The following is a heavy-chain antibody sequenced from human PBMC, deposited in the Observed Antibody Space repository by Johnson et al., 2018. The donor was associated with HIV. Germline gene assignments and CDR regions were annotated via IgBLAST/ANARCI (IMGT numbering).Heavy chain of an antibody. CDR3: ATFGGGSFHAFDI. CDR1: GFSFRSYW. J-gene: IGHJ3*02. D-gene: IGHD1-26*01. CDR2: IKEDGSEK. V-gene: IGHV3-7*05. Sequence: VQLVESGGGLIQPGGSLRLSCAASGFSFRSYWMTWVRQAPGKGLEWVANIKEDGSEKYYVASLKGRFTISRDNAKNSLYLQMNSLRAEDTAVYYCATFGGGSFHAFDIWGQGTMVTVSS.